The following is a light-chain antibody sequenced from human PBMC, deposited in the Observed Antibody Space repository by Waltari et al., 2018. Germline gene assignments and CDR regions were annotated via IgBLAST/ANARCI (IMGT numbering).Light chain of an antibody. J-gene: IGLJ2*01. V-gene: IGLV2-23*01. CDR3: CSYVGYSI. Sequence: QSVLTQPASVSGSPGQSITISCTGRSSFLLVSWYQHHPGKAPRLLIYEGSKRPSWISDRFSGSKSGNTASLTISGLQADDEANYYCCSYVGYSIFGGGTKLTVL. CDR2: EGS. CDR1: SSFLL.